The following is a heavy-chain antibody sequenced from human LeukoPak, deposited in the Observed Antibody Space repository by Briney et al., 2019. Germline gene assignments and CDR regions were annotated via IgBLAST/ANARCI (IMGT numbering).Heavy chain of an antibody. Sequence: PSETLSLTCTVSGDSISSTSYFWGWIRQPPGKGLEWIGTIYYSGTTYYNPSLKSRVTISVDTSKNQFSLKLSSVTAADTAVYYCARGGGEQFDYWGQGTLVTVSS. D-gene: IGHD1/OR15-1a*01. CDR2: IYYSGTT. CDR3: ARGGGEQFDY. J-gene: IGHJ4*02. V-gene: IGHV4-39*01. CDR1: GDSISSTSYF.